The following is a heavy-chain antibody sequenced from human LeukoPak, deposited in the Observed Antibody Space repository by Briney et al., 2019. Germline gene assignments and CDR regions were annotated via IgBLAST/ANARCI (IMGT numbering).Heavy chain of an antibody. CDR1: GFTFSSYA. V-gene: IGHV3-23*01. J-gene: IGHJ4*02. Sequence: QPGESLRLSCAASGFTFSSYAMSWVRQAPGRGLEWVSAISGSGGSTYYADSVKGRFTISRDNSKNTLYLQMNSLRAEDTAVYYCAKSASGYRSGGSNYWGQGTLVTVSS. CDR3: AKSASGYRSGGSNY. D-gene: IGHD2-15*01. CDR2: ISGSGGST.